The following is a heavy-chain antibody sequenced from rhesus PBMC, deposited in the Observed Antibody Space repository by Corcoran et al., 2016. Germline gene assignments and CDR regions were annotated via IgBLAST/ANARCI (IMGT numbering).Heavy chain of an antibody. CDR3: ARPGGELTFNY. V-gene: IGHV1-200*01. CDR2: IYPSYGNA. CDR1: GYTFTSYY. Sequence: QVQLVQSGAEVKKPGTSVKLSCKASGYTFTSYYINWVRQAPGQVLEWMGYIYPSYGNAVYALRFQGRVTMTRDTSTSTAYMELNSLRSEDTAMYFCARPGGELTFNYWGQGVQVTVSS. D-gene: IGHD1-44*01. J-gene: IGHJ4*01.